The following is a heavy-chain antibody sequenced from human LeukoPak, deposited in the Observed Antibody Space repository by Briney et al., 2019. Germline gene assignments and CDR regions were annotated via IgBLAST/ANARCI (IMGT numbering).Heavy chain of an antibody. J-gene: IGHJ5*02. CDR1: GGTFSSYA. D-gene: IGHD3-3*01. Sequence: SVKVSCKASGGTFSSYAISWVRQAPGQGLEWMGGIIPIFGTANYAQKFQGRVTITTDESTSTAYMELSSLRSEDTAVYYCARAIASITIFGVVTGFDPWGQGTLVTVSA. V-gene: IGHV1-69*05. CDR3: ARAIASITIFGVVTGFDP. CDR2: IIPIFGTA.